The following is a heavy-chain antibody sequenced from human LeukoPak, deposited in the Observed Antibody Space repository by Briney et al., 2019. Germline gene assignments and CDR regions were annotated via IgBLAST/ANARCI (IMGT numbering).Heavy chain of an antibody. CDR2: IYYSGST. D-gene: IGHD3-22*01. CDR1: GGSISSGDYY. CDR3: ARAFNYDSSAHPGY. J-gene: IGHJ4*02. V-gene: IGHV4-30-4*08. Sequence: SQTLSLTCTVSGGSISSGDYYWSWIRQPPGKGLEWIGYIYYSGSTYYNPSLKSRVTISVDTSKNQFSLKLSSVTAADTAVYYCARAFNYDSSAHPGYWGQGTLVTVSS.